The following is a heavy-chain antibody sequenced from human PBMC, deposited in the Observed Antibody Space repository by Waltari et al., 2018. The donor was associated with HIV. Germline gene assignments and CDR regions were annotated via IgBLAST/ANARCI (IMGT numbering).Heavy chain of an antibody. V-gene: IGHV3-53*01. CDR2: IYSGGSR. J-gene: IGHJ6*02. D-gene: IGHD1-26*01. Sequence: EVQLVESGGGLIEPGGSLRLSCAASGLNASSNYMSWVRQAPGKGLEWVSVIYSGGSRYYADSVKGRFTISRDNSKNTLSLHMNSLGPEDTAVYYCARDPRSSGYYGMDVWGQGTTVTVSS. CDR3: ARDPRSSGYYGMDV. CDR1: GLNASSNY.